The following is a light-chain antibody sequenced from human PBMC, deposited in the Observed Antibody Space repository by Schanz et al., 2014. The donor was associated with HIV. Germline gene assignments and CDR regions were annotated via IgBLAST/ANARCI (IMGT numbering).Light chain of an antibody. CDR1: SSDVGSYNL. Sequence: QSALTQPASVSGSPGQSITISCTGTSSDVGSYNLVSRYQQYPGKAPKLMIYEISKWPSGVSNRFSGSKSGNTASLTISGLQAEDEADYYCSSFTRGTTPVIFGGGTKLTVL. V-gene: IGLV2-14*02. J-gene: IGLJ2*01. CDR2: EIS. CDR3: SSFTRGTTPVI.